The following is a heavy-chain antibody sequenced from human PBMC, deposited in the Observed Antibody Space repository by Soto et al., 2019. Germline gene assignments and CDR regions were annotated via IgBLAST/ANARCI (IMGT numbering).Heavy chain of an antibody. Sequence: QLQLQESGPGLVKPSETLSLTCTVSGGSMSSSSYFWGWIRQPPGKGLEWIGSLYYSGSTHNNPSLKSRVTISVDTSKNQFSLKLTSVTVADTGVYYCARQVRGEVWFDPWGQGTLVTVS. CDR1: GGSMSSSSYF. J-gene: IGHJ5*02. D-gene: IGHD3-10*01. CDR3: ARQVRGEVWFDP. CDR2: LYYSGST. V-gene: IGHV4-39*01.